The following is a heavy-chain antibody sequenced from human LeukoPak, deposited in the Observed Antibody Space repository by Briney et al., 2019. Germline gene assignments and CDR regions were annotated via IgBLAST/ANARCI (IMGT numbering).Heavy chain of an antibody. V-gene: IGHV3-7*01. CDR2: IKQDGSDI. Sequence: GGSLRLSCAASGFTFSSYWMSWVRQAPGKGLEWVANIKQDGSDIYYVDSVRGRFTISRDNAKNSLYLQMNSLRAEDTAVYYCARVSAAAGDAFDIWGQGTMVTVSS. CDR3: ARVSAAAGDAFDI. J-gene: IGHJ3*02. CDR1: GFTFSSYW. D-gene: IGHD6-13*01.